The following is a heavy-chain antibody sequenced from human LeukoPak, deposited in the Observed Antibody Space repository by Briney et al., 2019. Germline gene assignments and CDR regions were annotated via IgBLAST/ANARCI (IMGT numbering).Heavy chain of an antibody. CDR3: ARDYYDSSGYYHGGY. CDR1: GFTFSSYN. J-gene: IGHJ4*02. Sequence: GGSLRLSCAASGFTFSSYNMNWVRQAPGKGLEWVSYISSSSSTIYYADSVKGRFTISRDNAKNSLYLQMNSLRAEDTAVYYCARDYYDSSGYYHGGYWGQGTLVTVSS. CDR2: ISSSSSTI. V-gene: IGHV3-48*01. D-gene: IGHD3-22*01.